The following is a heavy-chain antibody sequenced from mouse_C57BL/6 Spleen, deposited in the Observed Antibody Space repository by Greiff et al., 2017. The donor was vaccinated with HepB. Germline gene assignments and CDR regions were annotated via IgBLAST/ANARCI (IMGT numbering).Heavy chain of an antibody. J-gene: IGHJ4*01. V-gene: IGHV1-75*01. CDR2: IFPGSGST. D-gene: IGHD2-4*01. Sequence: QVHVKQSGPELVKPGASVKISCKASGYTFTDYYINWVKQRPGQGLEWIGRIFPGSGSTYYNEKFKGKATLTVDKSSSTAYMLLSSLTSEDSAVYFWARGEDYDEGGYYAMDYWGQGTSVTVSS. CDR3: ARGEDYDEGGYYAMDY. CDR1: GYTFTDYY.